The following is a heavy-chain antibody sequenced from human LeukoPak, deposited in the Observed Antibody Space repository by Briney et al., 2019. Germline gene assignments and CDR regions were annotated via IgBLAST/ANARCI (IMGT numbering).Heavy chain of an antibody. CDR1: GFTFSSYS. CDR2: ISSSSSYI. J-gene: IGHJ6*03. Sequence: GGSLRLSCAASGFTFSSYSMNWVRQAPGKGLEWVSSISSSSSYIYYADSVKGRFTISRDNAKNSLYLQMNSLRAEDTAVYYCARDPRDDFWSGYWHYYYYMDVWGKGTTVTVSS. CDR3: ARDPRDDFWSGYWHYYYYMDV. V-gene: IGHV3-21*01. D-gene: IGHD3-3*01.